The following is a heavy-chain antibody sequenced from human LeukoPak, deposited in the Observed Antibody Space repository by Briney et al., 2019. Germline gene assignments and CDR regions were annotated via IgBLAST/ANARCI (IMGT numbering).Heavy chain of an antibody. CDR2: IYYSGST. J-gene: IGHJ5*02. V-gene: IGHV4-39*07. Sequence: SETLSLTCTVSGGSISSSSYYWGWIRQPPGKGLEWIGSIYYSGSTYYNPSLKSRVTISVDTSKNQFSLKLSSVTAADTAVYYCARVPGHTAMASYNWFDPWGQGTLVTVSS. D-gene: IGHD5-18*01. CDR1: GGSISSSSYY. CDR3: ARVPGHTAMASYNWFDP.